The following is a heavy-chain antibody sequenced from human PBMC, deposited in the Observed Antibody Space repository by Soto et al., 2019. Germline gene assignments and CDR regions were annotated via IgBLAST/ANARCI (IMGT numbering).Heavy chain of an antibody. D-gene: IGHD2-21*02. J-gene: IGHJ4*02. CDR1: GGTFSSYA. Sequence: SGKVSCKASGGTFSSYAIGWVRQAPGQGLEWMGGIIPIFGTANYAQKFQGRVTITADESTSTAYMELSSLRSEDTVVYYCARASYCGGDCYLPFDYWGQGTLVTVSS. CDR3: ARASYCGGDCYLPFDY. V-gene: IGHV1-69*13. CDR2: IIPIFGTA.